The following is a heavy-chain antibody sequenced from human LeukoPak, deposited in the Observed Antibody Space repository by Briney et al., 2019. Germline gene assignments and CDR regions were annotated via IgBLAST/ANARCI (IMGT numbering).Heavy chain of an antibody. J-gene: IGHJ6*03. Sequence: SETLSLTCAVYGGSFSGYYWSWIRQPPGKGLEWIGEINHSGSTNYNPSLKSRVTISVDTSKNQFSLKLSSVTAADTAVYYCARRGPITMVRGVMKYYYYYMDVWGKGTTVTISS. CDR1: GGSFSGYY. D-gene: IGHD3-10*01. CDR2: INHSGST. CDR3: ARRGPITMVRGVMKYYYYYMDV. V-gene: IGHV4-34*01.